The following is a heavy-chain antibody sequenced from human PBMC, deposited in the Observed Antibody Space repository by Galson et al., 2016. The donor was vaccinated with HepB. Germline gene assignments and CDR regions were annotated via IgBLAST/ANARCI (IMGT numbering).Heavy chain of an antibody. Sequence: SETLSLTCTVSGGSISSYSWSWIRQPPGKGLEWIGYIYYSGSTNYNPSLKSRVTISVDTSKNQFSLELSSVTAADTAVYYCAGDQGIAAAVFDPWGQGTLVTVSS. J-gene: IGHJ5*02. CDR2: IYYSGST. CDR3: AGDQGIAAAVFDP. V-gene: IGHV4-59*01. D-gene: IGHD6-13*01. CDR1: GGSISSYS.